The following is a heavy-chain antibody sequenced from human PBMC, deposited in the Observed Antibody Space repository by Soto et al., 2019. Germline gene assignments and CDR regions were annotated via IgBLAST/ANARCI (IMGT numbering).Heavy chain of an antibody. CDR3: AKGAEGYVVSSLDS. J-gene: IGHJ4*02. V-gene: IGHV3-23*01. Sequence: EVQLLASGGGFVQPGGPLRLSCAASGFRFSDFAMTWVRQAPGRGLEWVSGITGTASSTYYANSVKGRFTISRDNSKNTLYLQINSLRAEDTAIYYCAKGAEGYVVSSLDSWGQGTLVTVSS. CDR2: ITGTASST. CDR1: GFRFSDFA. D-gene: IGHD5-12*01.